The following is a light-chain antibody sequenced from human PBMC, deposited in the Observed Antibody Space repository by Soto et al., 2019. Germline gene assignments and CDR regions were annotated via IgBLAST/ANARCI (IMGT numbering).Light chain of an antibody. CDR1: SSDVGDYNS. CDR2: EVS. V-gene: IGLV2-14*01. CDR3: SSFAGANIWV. Sequence: QSALTQPASVSGSPGQSITISCTGTSSDVGDYNSVSWYQQHPGKGPKLMIYEVSNRPSGVSFRFSGSKAANTASLTISGLQAEDEAHYYCSSFAGANIWVFGGGTKLTVL. J-gene: IGLJ3*02.